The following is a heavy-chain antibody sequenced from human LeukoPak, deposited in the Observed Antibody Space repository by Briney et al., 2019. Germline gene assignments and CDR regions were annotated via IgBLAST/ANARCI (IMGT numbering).Heavy chain of an antibody. V-gene: IGHV3-30-3*01. CDR2: ISYDGSNK. CDR3: AKEILWFGELPYYYYGMDV. CDR1: GFAFSSYA. J-gene: IGHJ6*02. Sequence: PGRSLRLSCAASGFAFSSYAMHWVRQAPGKGLEWVAVISYDGSNKYYADSVKGRFTISRDNSKNTLYLQMNSLRAEDTAVYYCAKEILWFGELPYYYYGMDVWGQGTTVTVSS. D-gene: IGHD3-10*01.